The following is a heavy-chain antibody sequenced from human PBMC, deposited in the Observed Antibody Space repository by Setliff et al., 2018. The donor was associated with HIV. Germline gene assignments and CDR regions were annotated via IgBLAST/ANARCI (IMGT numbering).Heavy chain of an antibody. CDR2: TRNRANNYIT. J-gene: IGHJ4*02. CDR3: VRAAAGLDI. CDR1: GFTFSYSW. V-gene: IGHV3-72*01. Sequence: GGSLRLSCAASGFTFSYSWMNWVRQAPGKGLEWVGRTRNRANNYITDYATSVQGRFTISRDYSKDSLSLQMNNLKAEDTAVYYCVRAAAGLDIWSQGIRVTVSS.